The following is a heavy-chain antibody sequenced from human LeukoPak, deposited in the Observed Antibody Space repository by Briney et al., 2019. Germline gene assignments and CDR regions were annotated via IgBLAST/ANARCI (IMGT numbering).Heavy chain of an antibody. J-gene: IGHJ4*02. CDR3: ARDFREWELLGRAEMKSLDY. Sequence: GASVTVSCKASGYTFTSYGISWVRQAPGQGLEWMGWISAYNGNTNYAQKLQGRVTMTTDTSTSTAYMELRSLRSDDTAVYYCARDFREWELLGRAEMKSLDYWGQGTLVTVSS. D-gene: IGHD1-26*01. CDR2: ISAYNGNT. CDR1: GYTFTSYG. V-gene: IGHV1-18*01.